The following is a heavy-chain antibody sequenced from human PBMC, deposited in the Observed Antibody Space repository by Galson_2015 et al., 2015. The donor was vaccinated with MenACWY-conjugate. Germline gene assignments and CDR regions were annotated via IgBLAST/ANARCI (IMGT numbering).Heavy chain of an antibody. J-gene: IGHJ3*01. CDR2: ISNDGSNK. D-gene: IGHD3-16*01. CDR1: GFTFSFFA. CDR3: ARPRLRRLSLQSFDL. Sequence: SLRLSCAASGFTFSFFAVHWVRQAPGKGLEWVALISNDGSNKFYADSVKGRFTISRDNSNNTLFLQMNSLTSEDTALYYCARPRLRRLSLQSFDLWGQGTRVTVSA. V-gene: IGHV3-30*01.